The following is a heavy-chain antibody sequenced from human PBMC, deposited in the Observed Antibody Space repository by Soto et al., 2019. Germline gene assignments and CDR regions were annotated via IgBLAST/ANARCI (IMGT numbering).Heavy chain of an antibody. CDR2: ISGRGGVT. Sequence: EVQLLESGGGLVQPGGSLRLTCVGSGFTFRNQDMRWVRQAPGKGLEWVSAISGRGGVTYYADSVKGRFTISRDNSKNRLYLQMNNLRANDTAVYYCAKDRQFRSYYESAGHYNDWGQGTLVTVSS. J-gene: IGHJ4*02. V-gene: IGHV3-23*01. CDR3: AKDRQFRSYYESAGHYND. CDR1: GFTFRNQD. D-gene: IGHD3-22*01.